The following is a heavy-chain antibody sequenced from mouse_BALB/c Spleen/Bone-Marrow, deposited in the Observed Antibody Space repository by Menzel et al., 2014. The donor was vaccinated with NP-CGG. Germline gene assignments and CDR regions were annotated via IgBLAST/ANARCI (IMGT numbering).Heavy chain of an antibody. J-gene: IGHJ2*01. Sequence: QVQLQQSGPELVKPGASVRISCKASGYTFTSYYIHWVKQRPGQGLEWIGWIYPGNVNTKYNEKFKGKATLTADKSSSTAYMQLSSLTSEDSAVYFCARRRGITTERDYFDYWGQGTTLTVSS. CDR1: GYTFTSYY. V-gene: IGHV1S56*01. D-gene: IGHD2-4*01. CDR3: ARRRGITTERDYFDY. CDR2: IYPGNVNT.